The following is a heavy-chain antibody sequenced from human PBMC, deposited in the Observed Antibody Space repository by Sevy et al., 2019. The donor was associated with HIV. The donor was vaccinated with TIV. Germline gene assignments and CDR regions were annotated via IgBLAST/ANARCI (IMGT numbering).Heavy chain of an antibody. V-gene: IGHV1-69*13. J-gene: IGHJ6*02. D-gene: IGHD3-3*01. CDR2: IIPIFGTA. CDR3: ARELRISDFWSGYLALDV. CDR1: GGTFSSYA. Sequence: ASVKVSCKASGGTFSSYAISWVRQAPGQGLEWMGGIIPIFGTANYAQKFQGRVTITADESRGTAYMELSSLRSEDTAVYYCARELRISDFWSGYLALDVWGQGTTVTVSS.